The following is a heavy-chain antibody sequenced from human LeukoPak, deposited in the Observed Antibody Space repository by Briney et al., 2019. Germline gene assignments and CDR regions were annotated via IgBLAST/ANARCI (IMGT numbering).Heavy chain of an antibody. CDR2: ISGSSSYI. D-gene: IGHD6-13*01. J-gene: IGHJ4*02. CDR3: ARATLSEIIAAEAFFDY. CDR1: GFTFSSFS. Sequence: GGSLRLSCAASGFTFSSFSLNWVRQAPGKGLEWVSSISGSSSYIYYAVSVKGRFTISRDSAKNSLYLQMNSLRAEDTAVYYCARATLSEIIAAEAFFDYWGQGTLVTVSS. V-gene: IGHV3-21*01.